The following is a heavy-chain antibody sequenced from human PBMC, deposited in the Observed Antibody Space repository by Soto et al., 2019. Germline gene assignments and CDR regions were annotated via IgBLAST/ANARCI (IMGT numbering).Heavy chain of an antibody. CDR1: WYTLTSHC. Sequence: GGSVEGSRQGSWYTLTSHCMYLVGQAPGQRLEWMGWINAGNGNTKYSQKFQGRVTITRDTSASTAYMELSSLRSEDTAVYYCARGLGLYYFDYWGQGTLVTVSS. CDR2: INAGNGNT. V-gene: IGHV1-3*01. D-gene: IGHD1-26*01. J-gene: IGHJ4*02. CDR3: ARGLGLYYFDY.